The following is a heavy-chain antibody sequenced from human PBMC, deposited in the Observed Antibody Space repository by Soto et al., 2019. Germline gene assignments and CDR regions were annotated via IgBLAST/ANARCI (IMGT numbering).Heavy chain of an antibody. J-gene: IGHJ4*02. CDR3: AKDREEMARSWPGY. V-gene: IGHV3-30*18. CDR1: GFTFNKYG. D-gene: IGHD5-12*01. Sequence: GGALIVSCAASGFTFNKYGMHWVRHAPGKGLEWVALISHGGSNKYYADAVKGRFTISRDNSKNTLYLQVNSLRAEDTAVYYCAKDREEMARSWPGYWGQGTLVTVSS. CDR2: ISHGGSNK.